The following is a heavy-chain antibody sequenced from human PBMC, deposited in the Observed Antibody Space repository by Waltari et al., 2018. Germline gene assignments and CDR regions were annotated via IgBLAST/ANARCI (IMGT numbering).Heavy chain of an antibody. D-gene: IGHD3-10*01. CDR1: GYSISSGYY. Sequence: QVQLQESGPGLVKPSETLSLTCTVSGYSISSGYYWGWIRQPPGKGLEWIGSIYHSGSTYYNPSLKSRVTISVDTSKNQFSRKLSSVTAADTAVYYCARGGPRYYGSGSYYGGYFDYWGQGTLVTVSS. J-gene: IGHJ4*02. CDR3: ARGGPRYYGSGSYYGGYFDY. CDR2: IYHSGST. V-gene: IGHV4-38-2*02.